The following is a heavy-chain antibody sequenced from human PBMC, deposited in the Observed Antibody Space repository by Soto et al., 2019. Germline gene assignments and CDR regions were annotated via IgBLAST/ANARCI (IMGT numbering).Heavy chain of an antibody. Sequence: PSQTLSLTCAISGDSVSSNSAAWNWIRQSPSRGLEWLGRTYYRSKWYNDYAISVENRITINPDPSKNQFSLQLNSVTPEDTAIYYCARGLNYYDSGSPSHGMDVWGQGTTVTVSS. J-gene: IGHJ6*02. CDR1: GDSVSSNSAA. D-gene: IGHD3-10*01. V-gene: IGHV6-1*01. CDR2: TYYRSKWYN. CDR3: ARGLNYYDSGSPSHGMDV.